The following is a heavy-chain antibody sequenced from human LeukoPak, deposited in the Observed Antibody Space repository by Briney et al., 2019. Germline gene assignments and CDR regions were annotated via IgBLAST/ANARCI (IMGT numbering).Heavy chain of an antibody. D-gene: IGHD3-22*01. CDR3: ARDGDSSGYYEPDAFDI. J-gene: IGHJ3*02. CDR2: IWYDGSNK. CDR1: GFTLSSYG. V-gene: IGHV3-33*01. Sequence: PGRSLRLSCAASGFTLSSYGMHWVRQAPGKGLEWVAVIWYDGSNKYYADSVKGRFTISRGNSKNTLYLQMNSLRAEDTAVYYCARDGDSSGYYEPDAFDIWGQGTMVTVSS.